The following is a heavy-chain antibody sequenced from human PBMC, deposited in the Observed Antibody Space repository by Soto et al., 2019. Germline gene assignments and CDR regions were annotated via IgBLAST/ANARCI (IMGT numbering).Heavy chain of an antibody. CDR1: GGTFSSYT. Sequence: ASVKVSCKASGGTFSSYTISCVRQAPGQGLEWMGRIIPILGIANYAQKFQGRVTITADKSTSTAYMELSSLRSEDTAVYYCARDSAVAGTEAVAYWVQGTLVTVSS. CDR3: ARDSAVAGTEAVAY. CDR2: IIPILGIA. D-gene: IGHD6-19*01. V-gene: IGHV1-69*04. J-gene: IGHJ4*02.